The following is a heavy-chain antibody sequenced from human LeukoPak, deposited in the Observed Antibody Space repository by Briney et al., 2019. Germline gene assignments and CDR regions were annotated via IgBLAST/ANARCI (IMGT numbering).Heavy chain of an antibody. CDR2: IWYDGSNK. Sequence: GRSLRLSCAASGFTFSSYGMHWVRQAPGKGLEWVAVIWYDGSNKYYADSVKGRFTISRDNSKNTLYLQMNSLRAEDTAVYYCAKAQVKYSSSWYYFDYWGQGTLVTVSS. J-gene: IGHJ4*02. CDR3: AKAQVKYSSSWYYFDY. V-gene: IGHV3-33*06. CDR1: GFTFSSYG. D-gene: IGHD6-13*01.